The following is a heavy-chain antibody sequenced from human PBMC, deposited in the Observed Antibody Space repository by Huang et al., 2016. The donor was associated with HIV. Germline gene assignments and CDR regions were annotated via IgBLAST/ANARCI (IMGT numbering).Heavy chain of an antibody. Sequence: QLQLQQSGPGLVKPSETMSLTCIVSGGSIRNTNYYWGWIRQPPVKGLKWIWNIYYSGNAYYNPSLESRVTISVDTSKNLFSLKLDSVTAADTALYFCARLGEAAGTWGQGTLVTVSS. CDR2: IYYSGNA. CDR1: GGSIRNTNYY. D-gene: IGHD6-13*01. J-gene: IGHJ4*02. V-gene: IGHV4-39*01. CDR3: ARLGEAAGT.